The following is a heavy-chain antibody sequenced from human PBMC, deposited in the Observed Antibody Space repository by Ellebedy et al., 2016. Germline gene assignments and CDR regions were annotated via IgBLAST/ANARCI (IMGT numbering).Heavy chain of an antibody. CDR2: IYYSGST. Sequence: SETLSLTCTVSGGSISSSSYYWGWIRQPPGKGLEWIGSIYYSGSTYYNPSLKSRVTISVDTSKNQFSLKLSSVTAADTAVYYCASYYYDSSGYDAFDIWGQGTMVTVSS. V-gene: IGHV4-39*01. CDR3: ASYYYDSSGYDAFDI. D-gene: IGHD3-22*01. CDR1: GGSISSSSYY. J-gene: IGHJ3*02.